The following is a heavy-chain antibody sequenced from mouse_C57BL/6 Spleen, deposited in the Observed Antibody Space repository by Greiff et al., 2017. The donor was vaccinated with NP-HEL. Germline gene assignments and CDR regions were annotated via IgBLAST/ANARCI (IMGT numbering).Heavy chain of an antibody. Sequence: VQLKESGAELVKPGASVKLSCTASGFNIKDYYMHWVKQRTEQGLEWIGRIDPEDGETKYAPKFQCKATIPADTSSNTAYLQLSSLTSEDTAVYYCARIPLYGSSPYYAMDYWGQGTSVTVSS. V-gene: IGHV14-2*01. J-gene: IGHJ4*01. CDR1: GFNIKDYY. CDR3: ARIPLYGSSPYYAMDY. D-gene: IGHD1-1*01. CDR2: IDPEDGET.